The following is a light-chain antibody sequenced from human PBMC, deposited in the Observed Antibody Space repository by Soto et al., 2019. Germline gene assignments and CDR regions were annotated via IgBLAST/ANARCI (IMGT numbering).Light chain of an antibody. CDR3: SAYTVSRTYV. V-gene: IGLV2-14*01. J-gene: IGLJ1*01. CDR2: NVY. Sequence: QSVLTQPASVSGSPGQSITISCTGTSSDVGGYNHVSWYQQHPGKAPKLMIYNVYDWPSGISYRFSGSKSGNTASLTISGLQGEDEADYYCSAYTVSRTYVFGTGTKVTVL. CDR1: SSDVGGYNH.